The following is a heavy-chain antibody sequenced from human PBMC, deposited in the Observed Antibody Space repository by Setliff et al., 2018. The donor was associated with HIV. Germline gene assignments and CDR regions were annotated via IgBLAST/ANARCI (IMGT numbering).Heavy chain of an antibody. CDR2: ISYAGFDGSSK. CDR3: ARELPGPPGALDI. V-gene: IGHV3-30*04. CDR1: GFTFSSYA. Sequence: GGSLRLSCAASGFTFSSYAMHWVRQAPGKGLEWVADISYAGFDGSSKYYAYSVKGRFTISRDNSKNTLYLQMNSLRAEDTAVYFCARELPGPPGALDIWGHGTMVTVSS. J-gene: IGHJ3*02. D-gene: IGHD7-27*01.